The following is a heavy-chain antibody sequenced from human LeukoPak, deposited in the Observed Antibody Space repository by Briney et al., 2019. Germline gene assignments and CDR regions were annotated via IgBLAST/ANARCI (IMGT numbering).Heavy chain of an antibody. J-gene: IGHJ4*02. CDR2: INHSGST. Sequence: PSETLSLTCAVYGGSFSGYYWSWIRQPPGKGLEWLGEINHSGSTNYNPSLKSRVTISVDTSKNQFSLKLSSVTAADTAVYYCARLGYCSSTSCYDDYWGQGTLATVSS. V-gene: IGHV4-34*01. D-gene: IGHD2-2*01. CDR1: GGSFSGYY. CDR3: ARLGYCSSTSCYDDY.